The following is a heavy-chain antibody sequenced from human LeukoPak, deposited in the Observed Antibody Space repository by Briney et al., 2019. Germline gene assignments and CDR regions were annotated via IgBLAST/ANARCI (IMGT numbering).Heavy chain of an antibody. CDR1: GFTLSSYW. D-gene: IGHD6-19*01. CDR3: ARDLQVAGTAYFDS. V-gene: IGHV3-30*03. J-gene: IGHJ4*02. CDR2: ISYDGSNK. Sequence: PGGSLRLSCTASGFTLSSYWMGWVRQAPGKGLEWVAVISYDGSNKYYADSVKGRFTISRDNSNNTLYVQMNSLRAEDTAVYYCARDLQVAGTAYFDSWGQGTLVTVSS.